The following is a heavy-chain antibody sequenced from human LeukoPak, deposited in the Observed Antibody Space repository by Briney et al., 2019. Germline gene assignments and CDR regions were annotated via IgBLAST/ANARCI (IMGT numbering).Heavy chain of an antibody. J-gene: IGHJ2*01. CDR1: GGTFSSYA. Sequence: SVKVSCKASGGTFSSYAISWVRQAPGQGLEWMGRIIPILGIANYAQKFQGRVTITADKSTSTAYMELSSLRSEDTAVYYCARPASLGVGRYFDLWGRGSLVTVSS. CDR3: ARPASLGVGRYFDL. CDR2: IIPILGIA. V-gene: IGHV1-69*04. D-gene: IGHD3-10*01.